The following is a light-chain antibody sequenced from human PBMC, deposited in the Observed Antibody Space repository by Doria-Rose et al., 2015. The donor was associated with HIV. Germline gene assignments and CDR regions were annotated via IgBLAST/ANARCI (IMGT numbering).Light chain of an antibody. V-gene: IGKV3-20*01. Sequence: TQSPGTLSLSPGERATLSCRASQSFSSTYLAWYQQKPGQAPSLPIYDGSTRATGIPDRFSASGSGTDFTLTFNRLEPEDFALYYCHQYGTSWTFGQGTKVEI. CDR2: DGS. CDR1: QSFSSTY. J-gene: IGKJ1*01. CDR3: HQYGTSWT.